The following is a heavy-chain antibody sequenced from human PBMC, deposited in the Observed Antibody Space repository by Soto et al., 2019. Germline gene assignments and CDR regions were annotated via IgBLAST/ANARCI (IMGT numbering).Heavy chain of an antibody. CDR3: AREPGGGAAADGMDV. V-gene: IGHV3-53*01. CDR1: GFTVSSNY. CDR2: IYSGGST. D-gene: IGHD6-13*01. J-gene: IGHJ6*02. Sequence: PGGSLRLSCAASGFTVSSNYMSWVRQAPGKGLEWVSVIYSGGSTYYADSVKGRFTISRDNSKNTLYLQMNSLRAEDTAVYYCAREPGGGAAADGMDVWRQGTTVTVSS.